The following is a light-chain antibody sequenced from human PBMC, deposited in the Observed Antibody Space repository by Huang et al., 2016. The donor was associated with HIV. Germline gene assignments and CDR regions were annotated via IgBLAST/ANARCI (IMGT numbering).Light chain of an antibody. CDR1: QSVSSK. J-gene: IGKJ2*01. CDR3: QQYNQWPYS. CDR2: DAS. V-gene: IGKV3-15*01. Sequence: EIVMTQSPATLSVSPGERATLSCRASQSVSSKLAWYQQKPGQAPRLLIYDASTRATAVPSRFSGGGSGMEFTLTISSLQSEDFAVYFCQQYNQWPYSFGQGTNLEI.